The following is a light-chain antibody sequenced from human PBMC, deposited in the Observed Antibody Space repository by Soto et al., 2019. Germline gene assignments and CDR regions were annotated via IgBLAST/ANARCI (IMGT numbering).Light chain of an antibody. CDR2: WAS. Sequence: DIVMTQSPDSLAVSLGERATINCKSSQSVLYSSNNENYLTWYQQKPGQPPKLLIYWASTRESGVPDRFSGSGSGTDFTLTISSLQDEDVAVYYCQQYYNTPWTFGQGTKVEIK. CDR3: QQYYNTPWT. CDR1: QSVLYSSNNENY. J-gene: IGKJ1*01. V-gene: IGKV4-1*01.